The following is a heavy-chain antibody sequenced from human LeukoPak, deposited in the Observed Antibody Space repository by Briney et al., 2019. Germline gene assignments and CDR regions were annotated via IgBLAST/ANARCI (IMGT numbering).Heavy chain of an antibody. Sequence: GGSLRLSCAASGFTVSSNYMSWVRQAPGKGLEWVSVIYSGGSTYYADSVKGRFTISRDNSKNTLYLQMNSLRAEDTAVYYCAGPTPTTVITIPGDYYYGMDVWGQGTTVTVSS. CDR3: AGPTPTTVITIPGDYYYGMDV. J-gene: IGHJ6*02. CDR2: IYSGGST. V-gene: IGHV3-53*01. CDR1: GFTVSSNY. D-gene: IGHD3-3*01.